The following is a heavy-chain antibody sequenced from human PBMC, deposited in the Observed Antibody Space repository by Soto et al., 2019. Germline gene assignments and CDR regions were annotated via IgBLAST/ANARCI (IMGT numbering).Heavy chain of an antibody. J-gene: IGHJ4*02. D-gene: IGHD3-22*01. Sequence: ASVKVSCKASAYTFTGYYMHWVRQAPGQGLEWMGWINPNSGGTNYAQKFQGRVTMTRDTSISTAYMELSRLRSDDTAVYYCAKTYYYDSSRGPFDYWGQGTLVTVSS. CDR2: INPNSGGT. V-gene: IGHV1-2*02. CDR1: AYTFTGYY. CDR3: AKTYYYDSSRGPFDY.